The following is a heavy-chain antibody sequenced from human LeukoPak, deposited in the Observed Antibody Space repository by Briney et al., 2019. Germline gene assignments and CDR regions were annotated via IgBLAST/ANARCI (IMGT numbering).Heavy chain of an antibody. Sequence: PGGSLRLSCAASGFTFSSYAMSWVRQAPGKGLEWVAFIRYDGSNKYYADSVKGRFTISRDNSKNTLYLQMNSLRAEDTAVYYCASMPSRQWGRVGSADYWGQGTLVTVSS. CDR2: IRYDGSNK. V-gene: IGHV3-30*02. D-gene: IGHD2/OR15-2a*01. CDR1: GFTFSSYA. CDR3: ASMPSRQWGRVGSADY. J-gene: IGHJ4*02.